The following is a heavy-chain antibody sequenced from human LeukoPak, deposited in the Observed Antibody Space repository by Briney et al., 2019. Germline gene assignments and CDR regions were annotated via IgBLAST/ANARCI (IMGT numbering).Heavy chain of an antibody. CDR1: GFTFTNYA. V-gene: IGHV3-23*01. J-gene: IGHJ4*02. D-gene: IGHD1-26*01. CDR2: FVRSGGST. CDR3: TKLVGASPLDY. Sequence: GGSLRLSCAASGFTFTNYAMYYMYWVRQATGKGLERVPGFVRSGGSTYYADSDKGRFPIARDNSKNTLYLQMNSLRAEDTAVYYCTKLVGASPLDYWGQGTPVTFSS.